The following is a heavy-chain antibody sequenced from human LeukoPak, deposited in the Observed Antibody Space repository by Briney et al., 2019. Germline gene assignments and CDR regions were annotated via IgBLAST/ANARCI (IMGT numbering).Heavy chain of an antibody. D-gene: IGHD1-7*01. CDR2: MSSSGSTI. J-gene: IGHJ6*03. CDR3: ARVELAPYYYYMDV. V-gene: IGHV3-48*03. CDR1: GFSVSSYE. Sequence: GGSLRLSCTASGFSVSSYEMNWVRQPPGTGLEWISYMSSSGSTIYYADSVKGRFTISRENATNSLYLQMNSLRAEDTADYYCARVELAPYYYYMDVWGKGTTVTVSS.